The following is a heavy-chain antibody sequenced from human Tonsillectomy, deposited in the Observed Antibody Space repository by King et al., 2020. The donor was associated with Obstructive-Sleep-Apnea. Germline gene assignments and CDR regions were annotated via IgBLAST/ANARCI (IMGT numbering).Heavy chain of an antibody. CDR1: GYSFTSYW. J-gene: IGHJ3*02. CDR3: ARHYYGSGSYYGDAFDI. CDR2: IGPSDSYT. Sequence: QLVQSGAEVKKPGESLRISCKGSGYSFTSYWISWVRQMPGKGLEWMGRIGPSDSYTNYSPSFQGHVTISADKSNSTAYLQWSSLKDSATAMYYCARHYYGSGSYYGDAFDIWGQGTMVTVSS. V-gene: IGHV5-10-1*01. D-gene: IGHD3-10*01.